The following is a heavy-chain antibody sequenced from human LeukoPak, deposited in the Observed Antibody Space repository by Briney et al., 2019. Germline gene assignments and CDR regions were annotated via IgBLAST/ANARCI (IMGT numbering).Heavy chain of an antibody. CDR2: IYPGDSDT. CDR3: VRSAKTFYYDSSGWELDY. J-gene: IGHJ4*02. V-gene: IGHV5-51*01. CDR1: GYSFTSYW. D-gene: IGHD3-22*01. Sequence: GESLKISCKGSGYSFTSYWIGWVRQMPGKGLEWMGSIYPGDSDTRNSPSFEGQVTMSADKSISTAYLQWSSLRASDTAMYYCVRSAKTFYYDSSGWELDYWGQGTLVTVSS.